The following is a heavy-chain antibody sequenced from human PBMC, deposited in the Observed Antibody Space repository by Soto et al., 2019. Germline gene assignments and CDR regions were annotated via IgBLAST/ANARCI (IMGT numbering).Heavy chain of an antibody. CDR1: GGSFSGYY. J-gene: IGHJ4*02. CDR3: ARGHGRYGSNFDY. V-gene: IGHV4-34*01. Sequence: PSETLSLTCAVYGGSFSGYYWSWIRQPPGKGLEWIGEINHSGSTNYNPSLKSRVTISVDTSKNQFSLKLSSVTAADTAVYYCARGHGRYGSNFDYWGQGTLVTVSS. CDR2: INHSGST. D-gene: IGHD3-10*01.